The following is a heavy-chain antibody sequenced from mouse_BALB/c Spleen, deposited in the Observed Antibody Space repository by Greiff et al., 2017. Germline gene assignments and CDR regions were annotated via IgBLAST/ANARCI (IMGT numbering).Heavy chain of an antibody. V-gene: IGHV5-12-2*01. Sequence: EVQRVESGGGLVQPGGSLKLSCAASGFTFSSYTMSWVRQTPEKRLEWVAYISNGGGSTYYPDTVKGRFTISRDNAKNTLYLQMSSLKSEDTAMYYCARQGDGYYAWFAYWGQGTLVTVSA. CDR1: GFTFSSYT. CDR3: ARQGDGYYAWFAY. D-gene: IGHD2-3*01. CDR2: ISNGGGST. J-gene: IGHJ3*01.